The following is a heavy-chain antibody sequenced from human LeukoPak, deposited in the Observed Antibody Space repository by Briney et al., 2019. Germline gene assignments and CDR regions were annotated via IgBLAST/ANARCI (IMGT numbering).Heavy chain of an antibody. CDR1: GGSISSSSYY. Sequence: SETLSLTCTVSGGSISSSSYYWAWIRQPPGKWLEWIGRIYYSGSTYYNPSLKSRVTISVGTSKNQFSLKLSSVTAADTAVYYCARNITLVDSYSFDYGGQGTLITVSS. J-gene: IGHJ4*02. D-gene: IGHD3-10*01. CDR3: ARNITLVDSYSFDY. V-gene: IGHV4-39*01. CDR2: IYYSGST.